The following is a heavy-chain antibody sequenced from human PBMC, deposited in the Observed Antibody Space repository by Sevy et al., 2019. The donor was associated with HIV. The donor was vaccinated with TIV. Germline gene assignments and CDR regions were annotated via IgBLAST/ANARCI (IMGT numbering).Heavy chain of an antibody. CDR3: ARNFPYGDYPNYCYGMDV. CDR1: GFTFSTYG. J-gene: IGHJ6*02. V-gene: IGHV3-7*03. D-gene: IGHD4-17*01. CDR2: IKQDGSEK. Sequence: GGSLRLSCAASGFTFSTYGMHWVRQAPGKGLEWVANIKQDGSEKYYVDSVKGRFTISRDNAKNSLYLQMNSLGAEDTAVYYCARNFPYGDYPNYCYGMDVWGQGTTVTVSS.